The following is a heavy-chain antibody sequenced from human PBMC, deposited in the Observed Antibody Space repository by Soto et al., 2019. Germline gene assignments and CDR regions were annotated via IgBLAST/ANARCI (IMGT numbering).Heavy chain of an antibody. V-gene: IGHV3-23*01. CDR2: TTASGDRT. J-gene: IGHJ4*02. D-gene: IGHD2-15*01. Sequence: EVQLLESGGGLVQPGGSLRLSCSGSGFTFSSNAIHWVRQAPGKGLEWVSATTASGDRTYYGDSVKGRFTISRDNSKNTVYLQMNSPGADDTAVYYCATRDCGGGTCYFDYWGQGTLVTVSS. CDR1: GFTFSSNA. CDR3: ATRDCGGGTCYFDY.